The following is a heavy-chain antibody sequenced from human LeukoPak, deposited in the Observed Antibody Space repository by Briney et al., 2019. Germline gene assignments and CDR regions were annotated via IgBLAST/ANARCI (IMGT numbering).Heavy chain of an antibody. CDR1: GGSISSSSYY. D-gene: IGHD3-22*01. CDR3: ARETPSYYDSSGYYYFDY. CDR2: IYYSGST. Sequence: KPSETLSLTCTVSGGSISSSSYYWGWIRQPPGKGLEWIGSIYYSGSTYYNPSLKSRVTISVDTSKNQFSLKLSSVTAADTAVYYCARETPSYYDSSGYYYFDYWGQGTLVTVSS. V-gene: IGHV4-39*07. J-gene: IGHJ4*02.